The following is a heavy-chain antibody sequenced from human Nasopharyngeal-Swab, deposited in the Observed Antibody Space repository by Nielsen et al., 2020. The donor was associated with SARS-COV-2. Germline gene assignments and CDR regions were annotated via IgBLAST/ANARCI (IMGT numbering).Heavy chain of an antibody. V-gene: IGHV5-51*01. CDR3: AIDYGSGTYGLDV. CDR2: IYPGDSDT. Sequence: KVSRKASGYRFSTYWINWVRQTPGKGLEWMGIIYPGDSDTKYSPSFQGQVSISVDKSINTAYLQWNSLKASDTATYFCAIDYGSGTYGLDVWGKGPGSPSPQ. CDR1: GYRFSTYW. D-gene: IGHD3-10*01. J-gene: IGHJ6*01.